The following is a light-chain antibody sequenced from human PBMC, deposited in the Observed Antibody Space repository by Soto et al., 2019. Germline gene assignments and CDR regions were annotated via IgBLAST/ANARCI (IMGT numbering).Light chain of an antibody. J-gene: IGLJ2*01. CDR1: NIGSKS. CDR3: QVWDSSSDLVI. V-gene: IGLV3-21*04. Sequence: SYELTQPPSVSVAPGQAASITCGGNNIGSKSVHGYQQKSRQAPVLVIYYDADRPSGIPERFSGSKSENTATLTISRVEAGDEADYYCQVWDSSSDLVIFGGGTKLTVL. CDR2: YDA.